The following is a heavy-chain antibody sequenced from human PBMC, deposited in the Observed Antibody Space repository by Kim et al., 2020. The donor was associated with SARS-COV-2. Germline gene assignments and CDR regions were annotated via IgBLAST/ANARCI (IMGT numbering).Heavy chain of an antibody. CDR2: IWYDGSNK. CDR3: ARDNEWLRNFDY. D-gene: IGHD5-12*01. CDR1: GFTFSSYG. Sequence: GGSLRLSCAASGFTFSSYGMHWVRQAPGKGLEWVAVIWYDGSNKYYADSVKGRFTISRDNSKNTLYLQMNSLRAEDTAVYYCARDNEWLRNFDYWGQGTLVTVSS. J-gene: IGHJ4*02. V-gene: IGHV3-33*01.